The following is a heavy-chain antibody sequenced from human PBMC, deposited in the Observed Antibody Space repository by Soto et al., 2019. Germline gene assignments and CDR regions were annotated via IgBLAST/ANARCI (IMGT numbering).Heavy chain of an antibody. CDR3: AKGSCKQWCYQAPGQS. J-gene: IGHJ5*02. CDR2: ITGSGGLA. Sequence: QPGGSLRLSCAVSGFRFSDYAMTWVRQAPGKGLEWVSGITGSGGLAYYADMVKGRFTVSRDNSGNTLYLQMESLRADDTAVYYCAKGSCKQWCYQAPGQSWGQGPLVTVSS. D-gene: IGHD2-8*01. CDR1: GFRFSDYA. V-gene: IGHV3-23*01.